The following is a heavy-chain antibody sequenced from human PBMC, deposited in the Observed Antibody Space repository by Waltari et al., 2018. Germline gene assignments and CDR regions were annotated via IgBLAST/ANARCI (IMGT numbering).Heavy chain of an antibody. CDR1: GGSISSYY. CDR3: ARDHIAAAGTLRDWFDP. J-gene: IGHJ5*02. Sequence: QVQLQESGPGLVKPSETLSLPCTVPGGSISSYYWSWIRQPAGKGLEWIGRIYTSGSTNYNPSLKSRVTMSVDTSKNQFSLKLSSVTAADTAVYYCARDHIAAAGTLRDWFDPWGQGTLVTVSS. V-gene: IGHV4-4*07. D-gene: IGHD6-13*01. CDR2: IYTSGST.